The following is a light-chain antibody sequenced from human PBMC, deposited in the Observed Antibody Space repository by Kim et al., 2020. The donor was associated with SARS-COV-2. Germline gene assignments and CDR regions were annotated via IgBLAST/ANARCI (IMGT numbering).Light chain of an antibody. CDR2: DAS. CDR1: QTISTW. J-gene: IGKJ2*01. V-gene: IGKV1-5*01. Sequence: SASVGDRVSIPCRASQTISTWLAWYQQKPGKAPNLLIYDASNLQSGVPSRFSGSGTGTEFTLTISSLQPDDSATYYCQQYNSFPYTFGQGTKLEI. CDR3: QQYNSFPYT.